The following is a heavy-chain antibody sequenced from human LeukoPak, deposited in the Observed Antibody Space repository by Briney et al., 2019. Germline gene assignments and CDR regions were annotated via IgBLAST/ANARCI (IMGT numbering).Heavy chain of an antibody. CDR1: GFTFSSYS. CDR3: ARDPYCSSTSCFRDYYYYMDV. J-gene: IGHJ6*03. D-gene: IGHD2-2*01. V-gene: IGHV3-21*01. CDR2: ISSSSSYI. Sequence: PGGSLRLSCAASGFTFSSYSMNWVRQAPGKGLEWVSSISSSSSYIYYADSVKGRFTISRDNAKNSLYLQMNSLRAEDTAVYYCARDPYCSSTSCFRDYYYYMDVWAKGPRSPSP.